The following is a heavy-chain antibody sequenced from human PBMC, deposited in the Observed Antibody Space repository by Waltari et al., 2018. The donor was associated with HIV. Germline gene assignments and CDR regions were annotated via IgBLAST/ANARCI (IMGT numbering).Heavy chain of an antibody. V-gene: IGHV3-48*01. CDR3: ARDTYYFDY. CDR1: GFTFSSYT. D-gene: IGHD3-16*01. CDR2: ISSSSTTI. J-gene: IGHJ4*02. Sequence: EVQLVDSGGGLVQPGGSLRLSCAASGFTFSSYTMNWVRQPPGKGLERVSYISSSSTTISYADSVKGRFTISRDNAKNSLFLQMNSLRAEDTAVYYCARDTYYFDYWGQGTLVTVSS.